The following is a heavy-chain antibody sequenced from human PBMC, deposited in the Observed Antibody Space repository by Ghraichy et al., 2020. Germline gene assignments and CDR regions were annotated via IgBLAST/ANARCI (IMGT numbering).Heavy chain of an antibody. CDR2: IYHSGST. J-gene: IGHJ3*02. D-gene: IGHD6-13*01. CDR1: GYSISSGYY. CDR3: ASGRQQLGNAFDI. V-gene: IGHV4-38-2*02. Sequence: SETLSLTCTVSGYSISSGYYWGWIRQPPGKGLEWIGSIYHSGSTYYNPSLKSRVTISVDTSKNQFSLKLSSVTAADTAVYYCASGRQQLGNAFDIWGQGTMVTVSS.